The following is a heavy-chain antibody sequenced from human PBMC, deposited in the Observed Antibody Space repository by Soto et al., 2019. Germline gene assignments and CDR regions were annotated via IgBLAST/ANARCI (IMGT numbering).Heavy chain of an antibody. Sequence: QVQLQESGPGLVKPSQTLSLTCTVSGGSIRNSGYYWSWIRQHPGKGLEWIGYISYSGSTDYAPSLTSRVTMSVDTSKNQFSLKLSSVTAADTAVYYCARDAVTKRDFYYYGMDVWGRGTTVTVSS. CDR3: ARDAVTKRDFYYYGMDV. CDR1: GGSIRNSGYY. CDR2: ISYSGST. J-gene: IGHJ6*02. V-gene: IGHV4-31*03. D-gene: IGHD4-4*01.